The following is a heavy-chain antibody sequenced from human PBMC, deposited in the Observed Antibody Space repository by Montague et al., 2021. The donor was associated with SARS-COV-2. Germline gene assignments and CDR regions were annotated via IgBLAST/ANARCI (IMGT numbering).Heavy chain of an antibody. V-gene: IGHV4-59*08. CDR3: AGRLPQYTSGWYFDQ. Sequence: SETLSLTCTVSGGSFRDYAWSWIRQPPGKRLEWIGYLSYSGRPIYNPSLESRVSISVDTSKNQFSLRLRSVIAADTAVYCCAGRLPQYTSGWYFDQWGQGTLVAVSS. CDR1: GGSFRDYA. J-gene: IGHJ4*02. D-gene: IGHD6-19*01. CDR2: LSYSGRP.